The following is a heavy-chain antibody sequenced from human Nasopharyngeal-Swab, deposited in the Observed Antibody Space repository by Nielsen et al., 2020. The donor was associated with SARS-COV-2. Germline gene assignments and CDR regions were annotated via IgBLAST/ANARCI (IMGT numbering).Heavy chain of an antibody. V-gene: IGHV1-2*04. Sequence: WVRQAPGQGLEWMGWINPNSGGTNYAQKFQGWVTMTRDTSISTAYMELSRLRSDDTAVYYCARGGPGYCSSTSCYGNWFDSWGQGTLVTVSS. J-gene: IGHJ5*01. CDR2: INPNSGGT. CDR3: ARGGPGYCSSTSCYGNWFDS. D-gene: IGHD2-2*01.